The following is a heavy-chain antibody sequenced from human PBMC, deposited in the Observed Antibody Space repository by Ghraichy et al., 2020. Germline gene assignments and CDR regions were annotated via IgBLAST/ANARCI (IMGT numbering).Heavy chain of an antibody. V-gene: IGHV3-9*01. CDR2: ISWNSGSI. J-gene: IGHJ4*02. CDR3: ARDPYSGTYSGPAEWYYLDY. Sequence: GGSLRLSCAASGFKLQYYAMHWVRQAPGKGLEWVSGISWNSGSIGYADSVKGRFTISRDNTKNSLYLQMNSLRAEDTALYYCARDPYSGTYSGPAEWYYLDYWGQGTLVTVSS. CDR1: GFKLQYYA. D-gene: IGHD1-26*01.